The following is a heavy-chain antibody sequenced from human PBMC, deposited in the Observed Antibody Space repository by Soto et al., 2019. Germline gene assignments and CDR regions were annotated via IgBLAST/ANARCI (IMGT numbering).Heavy chain of an antibody. V-gene: IGHV4-34*01. Sequence: PSETLSLTCAVYGGSFSGYCWSWIRQPPGKGLEWIGEINHSGSTNYNPSLKSRVTISVETSKNQFSLKLSSVTAADTAVYYCARGGKGGKSEMYFWSGYDPRGPAPYFDYWGQGTLVTVSS. CDR2: INHSGST. D-gene: IGHD3-3*01. CDR1: GGSFSGYC. CDR3: ARGGKGGKSEMYFWSGYDPRGPAPYFDY. J-gene: IGHJ4*02.